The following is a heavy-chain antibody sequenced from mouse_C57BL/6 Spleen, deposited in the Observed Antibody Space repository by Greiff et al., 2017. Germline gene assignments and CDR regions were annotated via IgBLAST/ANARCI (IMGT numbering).Heavy chain of an antibody. J-gene: IGHJ4*01. D-gene: IGHD1-1*01. CDR2: INPSNGGT. CDR1: GYTFTSYW. V-gene: IGHV1-53*01. CDR3: ARPFHDYGCRDAMDY. Sequence: VQLQQPGPELVKPGASVKLSCKASGYTFTSYWMHWVKQRPGKGLEWIGNINPSNGGTNSNEKFKSKATLTVDKSSSTAYMQLSSLTSEDSAVYYCARPFHDYGCRDAMDYWGQGTSVTVSS.